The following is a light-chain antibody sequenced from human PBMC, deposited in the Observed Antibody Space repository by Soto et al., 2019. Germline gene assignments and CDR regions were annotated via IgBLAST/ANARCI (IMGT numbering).Light chain of an antibody. J-gene: IGLJ1*01. Sequence: QSSLTHPASLSGSPGQSITISCSGTSSDVGSYDHVAWYQQFPGKTPKLMIYEVSNRPSGVSSRFSGSKSGNTASLTISGLQAEDEADYYCISYTGSSTSYVFGSGTNVTVL. CDR1: SSDVGSYDH. CDR3: ISYTGSSTSYV. V-gene: IGLV2-14*01. CDR2: EVS.